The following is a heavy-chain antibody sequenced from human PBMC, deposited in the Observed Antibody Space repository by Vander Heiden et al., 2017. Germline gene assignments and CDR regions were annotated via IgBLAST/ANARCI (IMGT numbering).Heavy chain of an antibody. CDR2: ISWNSGSI. D-gene: IGHD3-10*01. CDR3: AKGKRGFDY. CDR1: GFTFDDYA. V-gene: IGHV3-9*01. J-gene: IGHJ4*02. Sequence: EVQLVESGGGLVQPGRSLRLSCAASGFTFDDYAMHWVRQAPGKGLEWVSGISWNSGSIGYADSVKGRFTISRDNAKNSLYLQMNSLRAEDTALYYCAKGKRGFDYWGQGTLVTVSS.